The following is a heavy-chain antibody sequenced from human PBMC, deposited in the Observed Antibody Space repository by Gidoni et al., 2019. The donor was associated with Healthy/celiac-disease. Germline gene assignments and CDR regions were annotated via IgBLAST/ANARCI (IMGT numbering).Heavy chain of an antibody. CDR3: ASTAPYDFWSGYYSGPDGMDV. D-gene: IGHD3-3*01. V-gene: IGHV3-48*02. Sequence: EVQLVESGGGLVQPGGSLRLSCAASGFTFSSDSMNWVRQAPGKGLELVSYISSSSSTIYYADSVKGRFTISRDNAKNSLYLQMNSLRDEDTAVYYCASTAPYDFWSGYYSGPDGMDVWGQGTTVTVS. CDR2: ISSSSSTI. CDR1: GFTFSSDS. J-gene: IGHJ6*02.